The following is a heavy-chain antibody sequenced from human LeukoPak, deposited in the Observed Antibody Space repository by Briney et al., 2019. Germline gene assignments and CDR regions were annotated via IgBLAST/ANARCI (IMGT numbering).Heavy chain of an antibody. CDR1: GYIFTTYW. CDR3: ARHGGSYDYDS. Sequence: GESLKISCKGSGYIFTTYWIAWVRQMPGKGLEWMGLIYPGDSDTRHSPSFQGQVTISADKSISTAYLQWSSLEASDTAMYYCARHGGSYDYDSWGQGTLVTVSS. J-gene: IGHJ4*02. V-gene: IGHV5-51*01. CDR2: IYPGDSDT. D-gene: IGHD5-12*01.